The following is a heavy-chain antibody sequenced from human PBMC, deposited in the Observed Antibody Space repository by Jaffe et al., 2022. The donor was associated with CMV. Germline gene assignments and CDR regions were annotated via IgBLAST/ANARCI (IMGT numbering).Heavy chain of an antibody. J-gene: IGHJ3*01. CDR3: AKSEGGTYYYDSSGYLDAFDL. Sequence: EVQLLESGGGLVQPGGSLRLSCAASGFTFSAYAMSWVRQAPGKGLEWVSSISGSAGSTYYADSVKGRFTISRDNSKNTLYLQLNSLRAEDTAVYYCAKSEGGTYYYDSSGYLDAFDLWGQGTLVTVSS. D-gene: IGHD3-22*01. V-gene: IGHV3-23*01. CDR1: GFTFSAYA. CDR2: ISGSAGST.